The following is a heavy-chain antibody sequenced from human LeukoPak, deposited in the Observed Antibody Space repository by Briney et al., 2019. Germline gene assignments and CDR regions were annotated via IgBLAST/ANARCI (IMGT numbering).Heavy chain of an antibody. V-gene: IGHV1-2*02. CDR1: GYTFTAYY. J-gene: IGHJ5*02. CDR3: ARVAVAAIDWFDL. Sequence: EASVKVSCKASGYTFTAYYIHWVRRAPGQGLEWMGWINPNTGGTNYKQKFQGRVTMTRDTSISTAYMELSRLRSDDTAVYYCARVAVAAIDWFDLWGQGTLVTVSS. CDR2: INPNTGGT. D-gene: IGHD2-15*01.